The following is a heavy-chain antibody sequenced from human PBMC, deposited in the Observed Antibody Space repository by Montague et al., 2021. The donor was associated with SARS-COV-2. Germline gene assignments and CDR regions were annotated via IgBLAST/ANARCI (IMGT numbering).Heavy chain of an antibody. J-gene: IGHJ3*02. D-gene: IGHD3-22*01. Sequence: KYNPSLKIRVTISVDTSKNQFSLKLSSVTAADTAVYYCARGVRYYYDISCPGAFDIWGQGTMVTVSS. CDR3: ARGVRYYYDISCPGAFDI. V-gene: IGHV4-59*09.